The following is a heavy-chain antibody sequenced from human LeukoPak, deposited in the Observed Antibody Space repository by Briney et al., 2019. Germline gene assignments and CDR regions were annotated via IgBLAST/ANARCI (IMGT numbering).Heavy chain of an antibody. D-gene: IGHD3-22*01. Sequence: PGGSLRLSCAASGFSVSSNYMSWVRQAPGKGLEWVSVIYSAGSTYYADSVKGRFTISRDNSKHTVYLQMNSLRAEDTAVYYCARDLGRYDSNQGPLDAFDIWRQGKMDSVSS. CDR3: ARDLGRYDSNQGPLDAFDI. CDR2: IYSAGST. CDR1: GFSVSSNY. J-gene: IGHJ3*02. V-gene: IGHV3-53*01.